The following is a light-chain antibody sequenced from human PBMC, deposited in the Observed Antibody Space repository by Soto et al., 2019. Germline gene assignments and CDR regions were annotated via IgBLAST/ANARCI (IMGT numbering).Light chain of an antibody. V-gene: IGKV3-20*01. CDR3: QQYGSSPYT. CDR1: QSVSDY. Sequence: ETVLTQSPARLSLSPVERATLSCMAGQSVSDYLAWYQQKPGQAPRLLMYGASSRATGIPDRFSGTGSGTDFTLTISRLEPEDFAVYYCQQYGSSPYTFGLGTKVDIK. J-gene: IGKJ2*01. CDR2: GAS.